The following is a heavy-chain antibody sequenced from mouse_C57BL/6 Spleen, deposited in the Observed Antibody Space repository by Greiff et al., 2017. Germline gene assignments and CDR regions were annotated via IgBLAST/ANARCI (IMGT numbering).Heavy chain of an antibody. CDR2: INPSSGYT. V-gene: IGHV1-7*01. D-gene: IGHD2-5*01. CDR1: GYTFTSYW. CDR3: ARGGYSNYDAMDY. J-gene: IGHJ4*01. Sequence: VQVVESGAELAKPGASVKLSCKASGYTFTSYWMHWVKQRPGQGLEWIGYINPSSGYTKYNQKFKDKATLTADKSSSTAYMQLSSLTYEDSAVYYCARGGYSNYDAMDYWGQGTSVTVSS.